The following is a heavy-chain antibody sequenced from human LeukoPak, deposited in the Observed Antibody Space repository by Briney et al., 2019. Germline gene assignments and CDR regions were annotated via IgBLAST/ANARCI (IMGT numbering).Heavy chain of an antibody. D-gene: IGHD2-15*01. CDR1: GYNFITYW. CDR2: IYPGDSDT. V-gene: IGHV5-51*01. J-gene: IGHJ3*01. Sequence: GESLKISCKGSGYNFITYWIGWVRQMSGKGLEWMGIIYPGDSDTRYSPSFQGQVTISADKSISTAYLQWSSLKASDTAMYYCARQQQFCSGGNCYSLNAFDLWGQGTVVTVSS. CDR3: ARQQQFCSGGNCYSLNAFDL.